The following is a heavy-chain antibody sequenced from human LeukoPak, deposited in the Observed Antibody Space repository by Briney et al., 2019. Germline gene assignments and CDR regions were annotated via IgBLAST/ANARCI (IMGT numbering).Heavy chain of an antibody. CDR1: GFTFDDYA. CDR3: AKGIYDSSGYLSYNWFDP. CDR2: IGWNSGSI. J-gene: IGHJ5*02. D-gene: IGHD3-22*01. Sequence: GGSLRLSCAASGFTFDDYAMHWVRQAPGKGLEWVSGIGWNSGSIGYADSVKGRFTISRDNAKNSLYLQMNSLRAEDTALYYCAKGIYDSSGYLSYNWFDPWGQGTLVTVSS. V-gene: IGHV3-9*01.